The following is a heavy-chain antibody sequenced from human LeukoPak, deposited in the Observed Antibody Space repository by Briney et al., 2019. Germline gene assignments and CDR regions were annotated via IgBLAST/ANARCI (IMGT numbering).Heavy chain of an antibody. V-gene: IGHV3-30-3*01. CDR2: ISYDGSNK. CDR1: GFTFSSYA. CDR3: ATVGDSGAVAHGMDV. Sequence: GRSLRLSCAASGFTFSSYAMHWVRQAPGKGLEWVAVISYDGSNKYYADSVKGRFTISRDNSKNTLYLQMNSLRAEDTAVYYCATVGDSGAVAHGMDVWGQGTTVTVSS. J-gene: IGHJ6*02. D-gene: IGHD6-19*01.